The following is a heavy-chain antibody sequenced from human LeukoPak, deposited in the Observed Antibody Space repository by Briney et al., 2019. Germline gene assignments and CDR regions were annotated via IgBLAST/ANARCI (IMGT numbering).Heavy chain of an antibody. D-gene: IGHD3-9*01. CDR1: GGTFSSYA. J-gene: IGHJ3*02. CDR3: ATIVIYDILTGYYNKAFGI. Sequence: ASVKVSCKASGGTFSSYAISWVRQAPGQGLEWMGGIIPIFGTANYAQKFQGRVTITADESTSTAYMELSSLRSEDTAVYYCATIVIYDILTGYYNKAFGIWGQGTMVTVSS. CDR2: IIPIFGTA. V-gene: IGHV1-69*13.